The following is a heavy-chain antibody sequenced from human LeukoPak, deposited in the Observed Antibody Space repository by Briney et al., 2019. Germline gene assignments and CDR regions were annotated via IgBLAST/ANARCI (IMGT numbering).Heavy chain of an antibody. CDR1: GFTFSSSA. D-gene: IGHD4-17*01. V-gene: IGHV3-23*01. Sequence: GSLRLSCATSGFTFSSSAMSWVRQPPGKGLAWVSTISGSGGGTYYADSVKGRFTISRDNSKNTLYLQINSLRVDDTAIYYCARGSHGEHDSWGQGTLVTVSS. CDR2: ISGSGGGT. CDR3: ARGSHGEHDS. J-gene: IGHJ5*01.